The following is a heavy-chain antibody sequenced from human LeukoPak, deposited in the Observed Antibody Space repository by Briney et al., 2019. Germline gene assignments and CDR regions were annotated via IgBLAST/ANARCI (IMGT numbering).Heavy chain of an antibody. Sequence: SETLSLTCTVSGRSISSYYWSWIRQPPGKGLEWIGYIYYSGSTNYNPSLKSRVTISVDTSKNQFSLKLSSVTAADTAVYYCARDREGYSSSWYLDYWGQGTLVTVSS. D-gene: IGHD6-13*01. V-gene: IGHV4-59*12. CDR1: GRSISSYY. CDR2: IYYSGST. CDR3: ARDREGYSSSWYLDY. J-gene: IGHJ4*02.